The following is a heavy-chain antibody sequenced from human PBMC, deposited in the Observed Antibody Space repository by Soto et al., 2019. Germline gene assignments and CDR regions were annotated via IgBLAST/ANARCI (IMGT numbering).Heavy chain of an antibody. V-gene: IGHV2-70*17. CDR3: ARMGVSGSDYYYYMDV. D-gene: IGHD3-10*01. J-gene: IGHJ6*03. CDR1: GFSLSTSGMC. Sequence: SGPTLVNPTQTLTLTCTFSGFSLSTSGMCVSWIRQPPGKALEWLARIDWDGGKFYSTSLKTRLTISKDTSKNQVVLTVPNMDPVDTATYYCARMGVSGSDYYYYMDVWGKATTVTVPS. CDR2: IDWDGGK.